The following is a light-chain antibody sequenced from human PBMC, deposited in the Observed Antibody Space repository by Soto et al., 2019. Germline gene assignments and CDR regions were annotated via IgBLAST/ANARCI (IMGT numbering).Light chain of an antibody. CDR3: ISYTSSNTHYVI. CDR2: EVT. CDR1: SNDVGGYNY. Sequence: QSVLTQPASVSGSPGQSITISCTGTSNDVGGYNYVSWYQQHPGKAPKLISYEVTDRPSGVSNRFSGSKSGNTASLTISGLQAEDEADYYCISYTSSNTHYVIIGGGTKLTVL. J-gene: IGLJ2*01. V-gene: IGLV2-14*01.